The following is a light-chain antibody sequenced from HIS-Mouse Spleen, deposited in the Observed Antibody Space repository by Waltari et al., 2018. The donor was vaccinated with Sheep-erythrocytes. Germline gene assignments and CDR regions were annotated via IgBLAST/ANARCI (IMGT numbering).Light chain of an antibody. CDR3: SSYTSSSTQV. Sequence: QSALTQPASVSGSPGQSITISCTGTSSDVGGYNYVSWYQQHPGKAPKPMIYEVSNRPSGVSSRFSGSKSGNTASLTISGLQAEDEADYYCSSYTSSSTQVFGGGTKLTVL. CDR2: EVS. V-gene: IGLV2-14*01. CDR1: SSDVGGYNY. J-gene: IGLJ2*01.